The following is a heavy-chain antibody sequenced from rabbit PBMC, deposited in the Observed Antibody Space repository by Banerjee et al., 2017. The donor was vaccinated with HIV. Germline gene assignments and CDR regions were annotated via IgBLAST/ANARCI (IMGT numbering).Heavy chain of an antibody. V-gene: IGHV1S45*01. J-gene: IGHJ6*01. CDR1: GFSFSSSYW. Sequence: QEQLEESGGDLVKPEGSLTLTCTASGFSFSSSYWICWVRQAPGKGLEWIACIYTGRSGSTYYASRAKGRFTISKTSSTTVTLQMTSLTPADTATYFCARSSAYADGMDRWGPGTLVTVS. D-gene: IGHD1-1*01. CDR2: IYTGRSGST. CDR3: ARSSAYADGMDR.